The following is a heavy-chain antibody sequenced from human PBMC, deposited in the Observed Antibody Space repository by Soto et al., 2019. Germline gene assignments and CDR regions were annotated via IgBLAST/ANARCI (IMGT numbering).Heavy chain of an antibody. Sequence: QVQLQESGPGLVKASQTLSLTCTVSGGSISSVDYYWSWIRQPPGKGLEWIGYIYYSGHTYYNPSLKSRVTISVDTSKNQFSLKLSSVTAADTAVYYCARDLLNYKILAGYYPVCFDPWGQGTLVTVSS. J-gene: IGHJ5*02. V-gene: IGHV4-30-4*01. CDR3: ARDLLNYKILAGYYPVCFDP. D-gene: IGHD3-9*01. CDR1: GGSISSVDYY. CDR2: IYYSGHT.